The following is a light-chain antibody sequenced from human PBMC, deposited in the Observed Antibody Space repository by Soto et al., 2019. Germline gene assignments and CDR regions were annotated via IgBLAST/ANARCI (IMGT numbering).Light chain of an antibody. CDR2: LGS. V-gene: IGKV2-28*01. CDR3: MQALQTPRT. J-gene: IGKJ1*01. CDR1: QSLLHSNGYNF. Sequence: DIVMTQSPLSLPVTPGEPASISCRSSQSLLHSNGYNFLDWYLQKPGQSPQLLIYLGSNRASGVSDRFSGSGSGTDSTLKISRVEAEDVGVYYCMQALQTPRTFGQGTKVEIK.